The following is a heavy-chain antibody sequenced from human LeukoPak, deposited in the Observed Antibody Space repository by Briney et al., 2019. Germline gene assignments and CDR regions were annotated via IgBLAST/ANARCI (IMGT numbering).Heavy chain of an antibody. V-gene: IGHV4-34*01. J-gene: IGHJ4*02. CDR2: INHSGST. Sequence: SETLSLTCAVYGGSFSGYYWTWIRQPPGKGLEWIGEINHSGSTNYNPSLKSRVTMSVDTSKNQFSLKVSSVTAADTAVYYCASLSYYYGSGSPFDYWGQGTLVTVSS. CDR1: GGSFSGYY. CDR3: ASLSYYYGSGSPFDY. D-gene: IGHD3-10*01.